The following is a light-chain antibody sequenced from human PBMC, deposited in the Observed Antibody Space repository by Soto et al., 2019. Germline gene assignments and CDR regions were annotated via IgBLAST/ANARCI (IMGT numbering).Light chain of an antibody. J-gene: IGKJ5*01. CDR3: QQRSNWPIT. CDR2: GAS. CDR1: QSISSN. Sequence: TQSPSTLSASVGDRVTIICRASQSISSNLAWYQQKPGQAPRLLIYGASTRATGIPARFSGSGSGTDFTLTISSLEPEDFAVYYCQQRSNWPITFGQGTRLEI. V-gene: IGKV3-11*01.